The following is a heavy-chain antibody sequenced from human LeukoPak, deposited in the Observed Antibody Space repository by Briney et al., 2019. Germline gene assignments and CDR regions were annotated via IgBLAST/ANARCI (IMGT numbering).Heavy chain of an antibody. CDR3: AKHPPYGSRSWGAYYFDH. V-gene: IGHV4-39*01. Sequence: PSETLSLTCTVSGDSISSSNFYWGWIPQPPGKGLEWIGSIYYGGSTFYSPSLKSRVIISVNAFKNQFSLNLSSVTAADADVYYCAKHPPYGSRSWGAYYFDHWGQGNLVTVSS. CDR1: GDSISSSNFY. J-gene: IGHJ4*02. CDR2: IYYGGST. D-gene: IGHD3-10*01.